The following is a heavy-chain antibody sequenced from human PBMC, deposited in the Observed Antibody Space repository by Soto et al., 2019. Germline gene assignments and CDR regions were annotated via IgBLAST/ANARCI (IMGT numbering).Heavy chain of an antibody. D-gene: IGHD4-4*01. CDR2: IWYDGRKK. J-gene: IGHJ4*02. CDR3: LDTVTLQ. CDR1: GFTFSSYS. Sequence: QVQLVESGGGVVQPGRSPTLSCAASGFTFSSYSMHWVRQAPGKGLEWVAVIWYDGRKKYYADSVKGRFTISRDNSKSTVYLQMNSLRTEDTAVYYCLDTVTLQGGQGTLVTVSS. V-gene: IGHV3-30*04.